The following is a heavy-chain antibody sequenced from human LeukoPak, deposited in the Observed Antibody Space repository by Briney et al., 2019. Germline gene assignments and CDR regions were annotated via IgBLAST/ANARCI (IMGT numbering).Heavy chain of an antibody. CDR2: IWYDGSNK. V-gene: IGHV3-33*01. CDR3: ARPPRGYYYYYGMDV. J-gene: IGHJ6*02. Sequence: GGSLRLSCAASGFPSSSYGMHWVRQAPGRGVEWVAVIWYDGSNKYYADSVKGRFTISRDNSKNTLYLQMNSLRAEDTAVYYCARPPRGYYYYYGMDVWGQGTTVTVSS. CDR1: GFPSSSYG.